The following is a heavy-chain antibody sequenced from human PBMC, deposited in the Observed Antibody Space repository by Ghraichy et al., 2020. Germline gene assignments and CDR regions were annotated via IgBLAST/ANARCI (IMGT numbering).Heavy chain of an antibody. D-gene: IGHD6-19*01. CDR1: GLMFGPNT. J-gene: IGHJ6*02. CDR2: ISSSTRYV. Sequence: GESLNISCVAYGLMFGPNTMNWVRQAPGKGLEWVSSISSSTRYVYYADSVKGRFTISRDNAQNSLYLQMNSLRVEDTAVYYCSRGGRAGTPVRYHMDVWGLGTTVTVSS. V-gene: IGHV3-21*01. CDR3: SRGGRAGTPVRYHMDV.